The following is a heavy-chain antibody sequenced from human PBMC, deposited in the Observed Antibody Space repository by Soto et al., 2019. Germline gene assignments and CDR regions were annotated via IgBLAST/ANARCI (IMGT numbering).Heavy chain of an antibody. Sequence: PGESLKISCKGSVYSFTSYWISWVRQMPGKGLEWMGRIDPSDSYTNYSPSFQGHVTISADKSISTAYLQWSSLKASDTAMYYCARHPVMITFGGVIGPYYYYGMDVWGQGTTVTVS. V-gene: IGHV5-10-1*01. CDR2: IDPSDSYT. J-gene: IGHJ6*02. CDR3: ARHPVMITFGGVIGPYYYYGMDV. D-gene: IGHD3-16*02. CDR1: VYSFTSYW.